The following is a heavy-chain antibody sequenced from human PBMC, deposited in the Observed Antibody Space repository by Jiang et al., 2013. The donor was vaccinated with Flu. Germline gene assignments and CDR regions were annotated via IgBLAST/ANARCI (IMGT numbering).Heavy chain of an antibody. D-gene: IGHD3-22*01. V-gene: IGHV1-69*02. CDR3: ARHTGCHYDKSGYIEY. J-gene: IGHJ4*02. Sequence: NYAQKFQGRVTINADKSTSTVYMELRSLRSGDTAVYYCARHTGCHYDKSGYIEYWGQGTLVTVSS.